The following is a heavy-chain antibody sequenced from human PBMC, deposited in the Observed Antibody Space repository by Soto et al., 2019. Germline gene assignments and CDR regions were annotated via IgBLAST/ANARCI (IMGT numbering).Heavy chain of an antibody. V-gene: IGHV4-39*01. J-gene: IGHJ4*02. CDR3: ARHGSN. CDR1: GVSISNSSYY. Sequence: SETLSLTCTVSGVSISNSSYYWGWIRRPPGKGLEWIGTIYYSGITYYNPSLKSRVTISVDTSKNQFSLKLTSVTAADTSVYYCARHGSNWGQGTLVTVSS. CDR2: IYYSGIT.